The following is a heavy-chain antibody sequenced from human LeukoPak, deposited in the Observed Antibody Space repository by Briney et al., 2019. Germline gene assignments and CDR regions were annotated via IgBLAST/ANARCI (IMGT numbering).Heavy chain of an antibody. CDR3: ARGVYDFWSGYGDY. CDR2: INHSGST. J-gene: IGHJ4*02. Sequence: SETLSLTCAVYGGSFSGYYWSWIRQPPGKGLEWIGEINHSGSTYYNPSLKSRVTISVDTSKNQFSLKLSSVTAADTAVYYCARGVYDFWSGYGDYWGQGTLVTVSS. CDR1: GGSFSGYY. D-gene: IGHD3-3*01. V-gene: IGHV4-34*01.